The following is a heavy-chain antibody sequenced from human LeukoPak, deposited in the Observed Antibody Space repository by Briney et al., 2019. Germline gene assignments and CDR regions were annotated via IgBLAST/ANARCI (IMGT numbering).Heavy chain of an antibody. CDR3: ARPYYDFWSGYYTPYYFDY. CDR1: GFTFSSSS. D-gene: IGHD3-3*01. Sequence: GGSLRLSCAASGFTFSSSSMNWVRQAPEKGLEWVSYISTSGGTIYYADSVKGRFTISRDNAKNSLYLQMNSLRAEDTAVYYCARPYYDFWSGYYTPYYFDYWGQGTLVTVSS. CDR2: ISTSGGTI. J-gene: IGHJ4*02. V-gene: IGHV3-48*01.